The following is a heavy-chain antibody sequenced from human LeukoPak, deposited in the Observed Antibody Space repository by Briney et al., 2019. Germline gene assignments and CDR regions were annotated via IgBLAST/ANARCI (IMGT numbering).Heavy chain of an antibody. V-gene: IGHV4-34*01. D-gene: IGHD3-10*01. J-gene: IGHJ6*02. Sequence: SETLSLTCAVYGGSFSGYYWSWIRQPPGKGLEWIGEINHSGSTNYNPSLKSRVTISVDTSKNQFSLKLSSVTAADTAVYYCARANGGIGTMVRGPMQDYYYYYGMDVWGQGTTVTVSS. CDR3: ARANGGIGTMVRGPMQDYYYYYGMDV. CDR2: INHSGST. CDR1: GGSFSGYY.